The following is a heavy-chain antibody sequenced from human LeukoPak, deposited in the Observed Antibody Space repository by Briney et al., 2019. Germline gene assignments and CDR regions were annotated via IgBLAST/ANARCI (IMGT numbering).Heavy chain of an antibody. Sequence: SETLSLTCAVYGGSFSDYYWSWIRQPPGKGQEWIGEINHSGSTNYNPSLKSRVTISVDTSKNQFSLKLSSVTAADTAVYYCARGRTQDYWGQGTLVTVSS. CDR2: INHSGST. CDR3: ARGRTQDY. V-gene: IGHV4-34*01. D-gene: IGHD1-14*01. CDR1: GGSFSDYY. J-gene: IGHJ4*02.